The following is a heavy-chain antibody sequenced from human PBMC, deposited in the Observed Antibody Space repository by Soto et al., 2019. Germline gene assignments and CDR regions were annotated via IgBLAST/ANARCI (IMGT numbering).Heavy chain of an antibody. V-gene: IGHV1-2*04. J-gene: IGHJ6*03. Sequence: QVQLVQSGAEVRKPGASVTVSCRSSGDSFNDYYIHWVRQAPGQGFEWMGWINPNGGVTKYAQKFQGWVSMTRDTSIRTVYMQLSRLTSDDTAGYYCARESGGATATLDYYYFYMDVWGTGTTVTVSS. CDR2: INPNGGVT. CDR1: GDSFNDYY. D-gene: IGHD2-15*01. CDR3: ARESGGATATLDYYYFYMDV.